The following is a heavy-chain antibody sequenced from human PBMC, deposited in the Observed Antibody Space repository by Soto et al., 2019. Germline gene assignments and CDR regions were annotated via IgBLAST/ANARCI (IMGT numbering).Heavy chain of an antibody. CDR1: GGTFSSYA. CDR2: IIPIFGTA. V-gene: IGHV1-69*12. J-gene: IGHJ6*02. Sequence: QVQLVQSGAEVKKPGSSVKVSCKASGGTFSSYAISWVRQAPGQGLEWMGGIIPIFGTANYAQKFQGRVTMTADESTSTAYMELSSLRSEDTAVYYCARDRVAAAGRRYYYYGMDVWGQGTTVTVSS. D-gene: IGHD6-13*01. CDR3: ARDRVAAAGRRYYYYGMDV.